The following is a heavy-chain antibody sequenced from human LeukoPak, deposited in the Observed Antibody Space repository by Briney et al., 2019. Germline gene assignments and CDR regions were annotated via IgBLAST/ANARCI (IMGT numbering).Heavy chain of an antibody. J-gene: IGHJ4*02. CDR3: ARVLSRRAAADDAGGH. CDR1: GFTLSSYA. V-gene: IGHV3-30-3*01. CDR2: ISYDVSNK. D-gene: IGHD6-13*01. Sequence: GGSLRLSCAASGFTLSSYAMGWARQAPGKGLEWVAVISYDVSNKYYADSVKGRFTISKDNAKNMLYLQMKSQRAQGTAVYYCARVLSRRAAADDAGGHWRRETLDTVFS.